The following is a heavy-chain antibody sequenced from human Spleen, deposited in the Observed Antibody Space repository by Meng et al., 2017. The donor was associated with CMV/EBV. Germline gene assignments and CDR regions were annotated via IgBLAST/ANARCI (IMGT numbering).Heavy chain of an antibody. CDR2: INLNSGGT. Sequence: ASVKVSCKASGYTFIFYYIHWVRQAPGQGLEWMGWINLNSGGTNYAHNLQGRVTMTRDTSISTAYMELSRLRSDDTAVYYCARWKREYGDYAGRFDHWGQGTLVTVSS. V-gene: IGHV1-2*02. CDR1: GYTFIFYY. J-gene: IGHJ4*02. CDR3: ARWKREYGDYAGRFDH. D-gene: IGHD4-17*01.